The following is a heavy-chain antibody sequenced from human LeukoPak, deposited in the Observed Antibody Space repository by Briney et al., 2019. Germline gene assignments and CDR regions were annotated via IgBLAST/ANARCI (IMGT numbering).Heavy chain of an antibody. CDR3: ARYLSRGPDAFDI. Sequence: SETLSLTCAVSGGSISSSNWWSWVRQPPGKGLEWIGEIYHSGSINYNPSLKSRVTISVDKSKNQFSLKLSSVTAADTAVYYCARYLSRGPDAFDIWGQGTMVTVSS. D-gene: IGHD6-25*01. CDR2: IYHSGSI. J-gene: IGHJ3*02. V-gene: IGHV4-4*02. CDR1: GGSISSSNW.